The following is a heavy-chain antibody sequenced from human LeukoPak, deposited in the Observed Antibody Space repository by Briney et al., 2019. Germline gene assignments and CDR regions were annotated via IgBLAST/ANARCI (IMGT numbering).Heavy chain of an antibody. V-gene: IGHV3-74*01. J-gene: IGHJ3*01. CDR3: VVVVEPPDSDGFDV. D-gene: IGHD1-14*01. Sequence: GGSLRLSCAASGFTFGNSLVHWVRQAPGKGLVWVSLINADGSTATYADSVKGRFTISRDNARNTLSLQMNSLTIEDTAVYYCVVVVEPPDSDGFDVWGQGTMITVSS. CDR2: INADGSTA. CDR1: GFTFGNSL.